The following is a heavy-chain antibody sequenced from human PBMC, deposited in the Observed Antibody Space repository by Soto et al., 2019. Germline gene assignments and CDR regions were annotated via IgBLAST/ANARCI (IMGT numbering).Heavy chain of an antibody. D-gene: IGHD6-19*01. V-gene: IGHV3-33*01. J-gene: IGHJ5*02. CDR2: IWYDGSNK. Sequence: QVQLVESGGGVVQPGRSLRLSCAASGFTFSSYGMHWVRQAPGKGLEWVAVIWYDGSNKYYADSVKGRFTISRDNSKNTLDLQMNSLRAEDTAVYYCARDTPHQWLAIGGWFDPWGQGTLVTVSS. CDR1: GFTFSSYG. CDR3: ARDTPHQWLAIGGWFDP.